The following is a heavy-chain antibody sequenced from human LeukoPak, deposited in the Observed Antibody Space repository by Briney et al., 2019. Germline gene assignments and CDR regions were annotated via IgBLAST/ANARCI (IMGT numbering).Heavy chain of an antibody. D-gene: IGHD3-22*01. CDR1: EFTVSSSY. CDR2: IYSGGST. Sequence: GGSLRLSCAASEFTVSSSYMSWVRQAPGKGLEWVSVIYSGGSTYYADSVKGRFAISRDNSKNTLYLQMNSLRVEDTAVYYCARDLPYYYDNSGYHMPAFDIWGQGTMVTVSS. J-gene: IGHJ3*02. V-gene: IGHV3-66*01. CDR3: ARDLPYYYDNSGYHMPAFDI.